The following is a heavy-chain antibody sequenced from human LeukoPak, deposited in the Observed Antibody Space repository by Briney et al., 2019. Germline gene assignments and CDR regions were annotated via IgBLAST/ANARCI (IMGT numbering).Heavy chain of an antibody. CDR3: ARERDFWSGYYRHFDY. CDR1: GDSIRNGGHY. V-gene: IGHV4-31*03. CDR2: IGGNT. J-gene: IGHJ4*02. Sequence: SETLSLTCNVSGDSIRNGGHYWSWIRQLPGKGLEWIGNIGGNTFYSPSLKSRVTLSIDTSKNQFSLKLSSVTAADTAVYYCARERDFWSGYYRHFDYWGQGALVTVSS. D-gene: IGHD3-3*01.